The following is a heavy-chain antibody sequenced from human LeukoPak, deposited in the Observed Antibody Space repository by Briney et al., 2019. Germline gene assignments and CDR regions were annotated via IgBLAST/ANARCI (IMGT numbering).Heavy chain of an antibody. V-gene: IGHV3-30*18. J-gene: IGHJ3*02. CDR3: AKDPYDSSGYYFPGAFDI. CDR1: GFTFSSYG. CDR2: ISYK. Sequence: GRSLRLSCAASGFTFSSYGMHWVRQAPGTGLEWVAVISYKYYADSVKGRFTISRDNSKNTLYLQMNSLRAEDTAVYYCAKDPYDSSGYYFPGAFDIWGQGTMVTVSS. D-gene: IGHD3-22*01.